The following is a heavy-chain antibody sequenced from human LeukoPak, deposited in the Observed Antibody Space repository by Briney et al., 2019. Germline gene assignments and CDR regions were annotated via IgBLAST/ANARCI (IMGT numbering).Heavy chain of an antibody. V-gene: IGHV3-7*01. CDR2: INQDGSKE. CDR3: VRDGGVSGYDLLDY. J-gene: IGHJ4*02. Sequence: QPGGSLRLSCAASGFTFSNYWMTWVRQAPGKGLEWVAHINQDGSKEYYMDSVEARFTISRDNAKNSLSLQMNSLRAEDTAVYYCVRDGGVSGYDLLDYWGQGTLVTVSS. CDR1: GFTFSNYW. D-gene: IGHD5-12*01.